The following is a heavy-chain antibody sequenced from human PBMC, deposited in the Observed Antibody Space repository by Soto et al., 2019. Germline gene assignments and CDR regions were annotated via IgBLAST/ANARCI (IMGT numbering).Heavy chain of an antibody. J-gene: IGHJ4*02. D-gene: IGHD6-13*01. CDR3: TTGWSSRDY. Sequence: VQLVESGGGLVKPGGSLRLSCAASGFIFSNAWMNWVRQAPGKGLEWVGRIRSKSDGGTTDDAAPVEGRLIISRDDSKKMLYLQMNSLKIEDTAVYYCTTGWSSRDYWGQGTPVTVSA. CDR1: GFIFSNAW. CDR2: IRSKSDGGTT. V-gene: IGHV3-15*07.